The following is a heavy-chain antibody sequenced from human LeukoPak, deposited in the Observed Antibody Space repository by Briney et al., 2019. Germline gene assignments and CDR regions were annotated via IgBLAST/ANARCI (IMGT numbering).Heavy chain of an antibody. CDR2: ISAYNGVT. CDR1: GHTFTSYG. CDR3: ARGGLSSSGCDY. D-gene: IGHD6-19*01. V-gene: IGHV1-18*01. Sequence: ASVKVSCKTSGHTFTSYGFTWVRQAPGQGAEWMGWISAYNGVTNYAQRFRGRLTMSTDTSTRTVYMELRSLRSDDTAVYYCARGGLSSSGCDYWGQGTLVTVSS. J-gene: IGHJ4*02.